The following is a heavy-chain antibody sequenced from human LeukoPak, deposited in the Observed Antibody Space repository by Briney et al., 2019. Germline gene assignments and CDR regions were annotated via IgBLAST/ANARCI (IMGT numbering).Heavy chain of an antibody. V-gene: IGHV3-7*04. J-gene: IGHJ4*02. D-gene: IGHD6-19*01. CDR1: GFTFSHYW. CDR2: INQDESEK. CDR3: ARMSIAVAGFHYFDY. Sequence: PGGSLRLSCAASGFTFSHYWMSWVRQAPGKGLEWVANINQDESEKYFVDSLKGRFTISRDNAKNTLYLQMNSLRAEDTAVYYCARMSIAVAGFHYFDYWGQGTLVTVSS.